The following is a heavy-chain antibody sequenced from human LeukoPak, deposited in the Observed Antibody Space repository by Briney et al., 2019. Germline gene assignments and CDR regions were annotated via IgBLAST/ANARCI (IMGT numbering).Heavy chain of an antibody. V-gene: IGHV3-23*01. Sequence: GGSLRLSCAASGFTFSSYAMSWVRQAPGKGLEWVSAISGSGGSTYYADSVKGRFPISRDNSKNTLYLQMNSLRAEDTAVYYCAKSPAADYYDSSGYYYEAFMDYWGQGTLVTVSS. CDR3: AKSPAADYYDSSGYYYEAFMDY. CDR2: ISGSGGST. J-gene: IGHJ4*02. CDR1: GFTFSSYA. D-gene: IGHD3-22*01.